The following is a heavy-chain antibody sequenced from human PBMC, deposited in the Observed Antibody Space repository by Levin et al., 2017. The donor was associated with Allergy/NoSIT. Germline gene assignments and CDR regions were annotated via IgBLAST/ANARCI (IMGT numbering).Heavy chain of an antibody. J-gene: IGHJ6*02. Sequence: SQTLSLPCAISGDSVSSNSAAWNWIRQSPSRGLEWLGRTYYRSKWYNDYAVSVKSRITINPDTSKNQFSLQLNSVTPEDTAVYYCARGLYYDFWSGYPQYGMDVWGQGTTVTVSS. CDR3: ARGLYYDFWSGYPQYGMDV. CDR1: GDSVSSNSAA. CDR2: TYYRSKWYN. V-gene: IGHV6-1*01. D-gene: IGHD3-3*01.